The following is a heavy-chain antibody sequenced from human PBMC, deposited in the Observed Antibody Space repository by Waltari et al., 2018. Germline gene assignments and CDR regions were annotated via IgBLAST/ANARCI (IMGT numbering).Heavy chain of an antibody. CDR3: AKLNRYCSGGSCWGLDY. Sequence: EVQLLESGGGLVQPGGSLRLSCAASGFTFSSSAMSWVRQAPGKGLEWVSAISGSGGSTYYADYVKGRFTISRDNSKNTLYLQMNSLRAEDTAVYYCAKLNRYCSGGSCWGLDYWGQGTLVTVSS. CDR2: ISGSGGST. CDR1: GFTFSSSA. V-gene: IGHV3-23*01. J-gene: IGHJ4*02. D-gene: IGHD2-15*01.